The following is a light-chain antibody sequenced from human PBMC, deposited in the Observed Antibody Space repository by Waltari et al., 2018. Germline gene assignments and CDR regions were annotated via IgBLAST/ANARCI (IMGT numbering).Light chain of an antibody. J-gene: IGLJ3*02. CDR3: QVWDNSNGV. CDR1: NIGMKN. V-gene: IGLV3-9*01. Sequence: SYELTQPVSVSVAQGQTAKITCGGDNIGMKNVHWYQHRPGQAPHLVLYRDDNRPPGIPDRFSGSNSGNTATLTISGAQAGDEAAYYCQVWDNSNGVFGGGT. CDR2: RDD.